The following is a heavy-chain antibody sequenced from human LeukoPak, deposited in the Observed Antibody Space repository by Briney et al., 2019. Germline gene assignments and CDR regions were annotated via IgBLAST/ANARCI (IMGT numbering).Heavy chain of an antibody. CDR2: ISAYNGNT. V-gene: IGHV1-18*01. CDR3: ARDSLAGDYYYYYMDV. Sequence: ASGKVSCKASGYTFTSYGISWVRQAPGQGLEWMGWISAYNGNTNYTQKLQGRVTMTTDTSTSTAYMELRSLRSDDTAVYYCARDSLAGDYYYYYMDVWGKGTTVTVSS. CDR1: GYTFTSYG. J-gene: IGHJ6*03.